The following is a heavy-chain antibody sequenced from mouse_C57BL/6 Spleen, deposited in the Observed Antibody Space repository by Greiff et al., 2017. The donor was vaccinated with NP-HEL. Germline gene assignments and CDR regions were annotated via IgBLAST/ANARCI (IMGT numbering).Heavy chain of an antibody. J-gene: IGHJ3*01. Sequence: EVKLMESGPGMVKPSQSLSLTCTVTGYSITSGYDWHWIRHFPGNKLEWMGYISYSGSTNYNPSLKSRISITHDTSKNHFFLKLNSVTTEDTATYYCARAGYYGYSWFAYWGQGTLVTVSA. V-gene: IGHV3-1*01. CDR3: ARAGYYGYSWFAY. CDR2: ISYSGST. D-gene: IGHD2-2*01. CDR1: GYSITSGYD.